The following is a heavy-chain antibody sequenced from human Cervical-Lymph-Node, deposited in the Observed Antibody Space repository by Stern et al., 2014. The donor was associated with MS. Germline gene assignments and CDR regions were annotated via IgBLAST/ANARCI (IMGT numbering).Heavy chain of an antibody. V-gene: IGHV1-18*04. Sequence: QVQLVESGAEVKKPGASVKVSCKASGYTFTSYGISWVRQAPGQGLEWMGWVSAYNGNTNYAQKLQGRVTMTTDTSTSTAYMELRSLRSDDTAVYYCARDSDLWELLLGGFDYWGQGTLVTVSS. D-gene: IGHD1-26*01. CDR3: ARDSDLWELLLGGFDY. CDR1: GYTFTSYG. J-gene: IGHJ4*02. CDR2: VSAYNGNT.